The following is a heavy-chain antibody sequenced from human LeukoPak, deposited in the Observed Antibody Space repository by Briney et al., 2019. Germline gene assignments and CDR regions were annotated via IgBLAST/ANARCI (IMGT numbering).Heavy chain of an antibody. CDR3: ARPQRSGSYTRAFGY. J-gene: IGHJ4*02. CDR1: GYTFTSYY. D-gene: IGHD3-10*01. CDR2: INPSGGST. Sequence: ASVKVSCKASGYTFTSYYMHWVRQAPGQGLEWMGIINPSGGSTSYAQKFQSRVTMTRDTSTSTVYMELSSLRAEDTAVYYCARPQRSGSYTRAFGYWGQGTLVTVSS. V-gene: IGHV1-46*01.